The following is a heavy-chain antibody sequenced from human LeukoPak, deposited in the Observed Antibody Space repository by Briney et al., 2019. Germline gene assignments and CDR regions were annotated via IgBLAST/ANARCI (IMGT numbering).Heavy chain of an antibody. CDR1: GFTFSSYS. D-gene: IGHD1-1*01. V-gene: IGHV3-21*01. CDR3: ARAGYNLDAFDI. Sequence: GSLRLSCAASGFTFSSYSMNWVRQAPGKGLEWVSSISSSSSYIYYADSVKGRFTISRDNAKNSLYLQMNSLRAEDTAVYYCARAGYNLDAFDIWGQGTMVTVSS. J-gene: IGHJ3*02. CDR2: ISSSSSYI.